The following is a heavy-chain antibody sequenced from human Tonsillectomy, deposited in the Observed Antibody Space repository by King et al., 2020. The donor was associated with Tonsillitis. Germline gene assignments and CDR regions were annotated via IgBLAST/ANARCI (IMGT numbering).Heavy chain of an antibody. CDR1: GFTFSDDY. CDR2: ISSNSRYT. V-gene: IGHV3-11*06. Sequence: VQLVESGGGLVKPGGSLRLSCAASGFTFSDDYMSWIRQAPGKGLEWISYISSNSRYTNYADSVKGRFTVSRDNTKNSLYLQMNSLRAEDTAVYYCARELDKYAFYYWGQGTLVTVSS. D-gene: IGHD2-2*01. CDR3: ARELDKYAFYY. J-gene: IGHJ4*02.